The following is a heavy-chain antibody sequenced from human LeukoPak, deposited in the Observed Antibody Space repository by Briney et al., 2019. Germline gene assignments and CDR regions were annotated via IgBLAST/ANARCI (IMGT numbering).Heavy chain of an antibody. V-gene: IGHV4-34*01. D-gene: IGHD3-10*01. CDR1: GGSFSGYY. J-gene: IGHJ5*02. CDR2: INHSGST. Sequence: SETQSLTCAVYGGSFSGYYWSWIRQPPGKGLEWIGEINHSGSTNYNPSLKSRVTISVDTSKNQFSLKLSSVTAADTAVYYCARGRGRRFGELLSHWFDPWGQGTLVTVSS. CDR3: ARGRGRRFGELLSHWFDP.